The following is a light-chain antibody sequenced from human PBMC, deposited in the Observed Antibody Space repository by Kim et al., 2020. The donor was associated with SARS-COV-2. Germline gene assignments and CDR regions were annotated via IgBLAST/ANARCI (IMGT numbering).Light chain of an antibody. CDR1: SSNIGNNY. CDR2: DND. CDR3: GAWDTSLTAVV. Sequence: QSVLTQPPSVSAAPGQKVTISCSGSSSNIGNNYVSWYQQFPGTAPKFLIYDNDKRPSGIPDRFSGSRSGTSANLVITGLQTGDEADYYCGAWDTSLTAVVFGGGTQLTVL. V-gene: IGLV1-51*01. J-gene: IGLJ3*02.